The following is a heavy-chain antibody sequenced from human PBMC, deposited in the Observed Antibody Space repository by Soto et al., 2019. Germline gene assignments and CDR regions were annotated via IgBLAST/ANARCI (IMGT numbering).Heavy chain of an antibody. J-gene: IGHJ6*02. V-gene: IGHV3-30*18. CDR3: AKDYGAHYYYYYGMDV. CDR1: GFTFSSYG. CDR2: ISYDGSNK. Sequence: QVQLVESGGGVVQPGRSLRLSCAASGFTFSSYGMHWVRQAPGKGLEWVAVISYDGSNKYYADSVKGRFTISRDNSKKTLYLQMNSLRAEDTAVYYCAKDYGAHYYYYYGMDVWGQGTTVTVSS. D-gene: IGHD4-17*01.